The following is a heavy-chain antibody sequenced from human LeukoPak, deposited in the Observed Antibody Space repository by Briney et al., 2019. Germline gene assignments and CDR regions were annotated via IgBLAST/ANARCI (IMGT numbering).Heavy chain of an antibody. Sequence: TLSLTCTVSGGSISSGGYYWSWIRQPPGKGLEWIGYIYHSGSTYYNPSLKSRVTISVDRSKNQFSLKLSSVTAADTAVYYCARDRGDNWNAHDAFDIWGQGTMVTVSS. CDR2: IYHSGST. D-gene: IGHD1-20*01. V-gene: IGHV4-30-2*01. J-gene: IGHJ3*02. CDR1: GGSISSGGYY. CDR3: ARDRGDNWNAHDAFDI.